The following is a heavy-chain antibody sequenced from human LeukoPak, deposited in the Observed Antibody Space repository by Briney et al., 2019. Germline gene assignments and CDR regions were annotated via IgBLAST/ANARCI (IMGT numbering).Heavy chain of an antibody. V-gene: IGHV4-59*08. CDR2: IYYSGST. CDR1: GGSISSYY. CDR3: ARRDSGGNSADDY. D-gene: IGHD4-23*01. Sequence: SETLSLTCTVSGGSISSYYWSWIRQPPGKGLEWIGYIYYSGSTNYNPSLKSRVTISVDTSKNQFSLKLSSVTAADTAVYYCARRDSGGNSADDYWGQGTLVTVSS. J-gene: IGHJ4*02.